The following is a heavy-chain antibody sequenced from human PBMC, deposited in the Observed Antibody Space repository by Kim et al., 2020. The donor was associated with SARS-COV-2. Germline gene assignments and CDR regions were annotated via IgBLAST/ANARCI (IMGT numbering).Heavy chain of an antibody. J-gene: IGHJ6*02. CDR1: GYTLTELS. Sequence: ASVKVSCKVSGYTLTELSMHWVRQAPGKGLEWMGGFDPEDGETIYAQKFQSRVTMTEDTSTDTAYMELSSLRSEDTAVYYCATVGDGYPKGYYYYYGMDVWGQGTTVTVSS. D-gene: IGHD3-16*01. V-gene: IGHV1-24*01. CDR2: FDPEDGET. CDR3: ATVGDGYPKGYYYYYGMDV.